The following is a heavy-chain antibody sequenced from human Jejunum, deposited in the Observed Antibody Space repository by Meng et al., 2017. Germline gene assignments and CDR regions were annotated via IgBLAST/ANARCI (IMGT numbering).Heavy chain of an antibody. J-gene: IGHJ4*02. D-gene: IGHD6-25*01. CDR1: GDSFTDYY. Sequence: QLQLLQWGAGLLKPSETLSLTCTVYGDSFTDYYWVWIRQPPGKGLECIGSSMHYSATAYYNPSLKSRVTISVDTSKTLFSLELSSVTAADTGVYYCARSPAWSSGRYFDYWGQGALVTVSS. V-gene: IGHV4-34*01. CDR3: ARSPAWSSGRYFDY. CDR2: SMHYSATA.